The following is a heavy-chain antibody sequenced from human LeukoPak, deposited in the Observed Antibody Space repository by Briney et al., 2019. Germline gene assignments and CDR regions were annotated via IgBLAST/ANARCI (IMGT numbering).Heavy chain of an antibody. J-gene: IGHJ5*02. Sequence: SETLSLTCTVSGGSIGTYYWSWIRQPPGKGLEWIGYIYTSGSTSYNPSLKGRVTISVDTSKNQFSLKLTSVTAADSAVYYCARSRSYSSTWYNPWGQGTLVTVSS. D-gene: IGHD6-13*01. CDR1: GGSIGTYY. V-gene: IGHV4-4*09. CDR3: ARSRSYSSTWYNP. CDR2: IYTSGST.